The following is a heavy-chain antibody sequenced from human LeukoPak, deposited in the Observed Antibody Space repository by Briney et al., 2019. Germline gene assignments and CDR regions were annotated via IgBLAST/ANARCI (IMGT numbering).Heavy chain of an antibody. Sequence: ASVKVSCKASGGTFSSYAISWVRQAPGQGLEWMGGIIPIFGTASYAQKLQGRVTITADESTSTAYMELSSLRSEDTAVYYCARPGGYCSGGSCYSVHAFDIWGQGTMVTVSS. D-gene: IGHD2-15*01. J-gene: IGHJ3*02. CDR2: IIPIFGTA. V-gene: IGHV1-69*13. CDR3: ARPGGYCSGGSCYSVHAFDI. CDR1: GGTFSSYA.